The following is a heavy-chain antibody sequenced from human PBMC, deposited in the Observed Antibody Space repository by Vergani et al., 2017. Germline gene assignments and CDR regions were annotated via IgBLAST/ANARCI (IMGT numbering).Heavy chain of an antibody. D-gene: IGHD5-12*01. CDR3: AGGDVDIVATPNPYGMDV. Sequence: EVQLVESGGGLVQPGGSLRLSCAASGFTFSSYEMNWVRQAPGKGLEWVSYISSSGSAIYYADSVKGRFTISRDNAKNSLYLQMNSLRAEDTAVYYCAGGDVDIVATPNPYGMDVWGQGTTVTVSS. J-gene: IGHJ6*02. V-gene: IGHV3-48*03. CDR2: ISSSGSAI. CDR1: GFTFSSYE.